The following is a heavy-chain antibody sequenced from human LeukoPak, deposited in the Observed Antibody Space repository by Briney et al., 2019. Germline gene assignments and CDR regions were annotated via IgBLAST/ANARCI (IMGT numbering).Heavy chain of an antibody. Sequence: SNYWMSWVRQAPGKGLEWIGSIYYSGSTYYNPSLKSRVTISVDTSKNQFSLKLSSVTAADTAVYYCARCPYDYGDFGFDYWGQGTLVTVSS. V-gene: IGHV4-39*01. CDR3: ARCPYDYGDFGFDY. J-gene: IGHJ4*02. D-gene: IGHD4-17*01. CDR2: IYYSGST. CDR1: SNY.